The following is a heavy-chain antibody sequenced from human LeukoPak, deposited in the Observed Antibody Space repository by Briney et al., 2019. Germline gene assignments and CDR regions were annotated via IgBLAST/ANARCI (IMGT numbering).Heavy chain of an antibody. CDR2: IKQDGSKK. J-gene: IGHJ4*02. CDR1: RFTFSSYW. D-gene: IGHD5-12*01. Sequence: GGSLRLSCAASRFTFSSYWMSWVRRAPGKGLEWVANIKQDGSKKYYVDSVKGRFTISRDNAKNSLYLQLNSLRAEDTAVYYCARARGGYDFDYWGQGTLVTVSS. V-gene: IGHV3-7*03. CDR3: ARARGGYDFDY.